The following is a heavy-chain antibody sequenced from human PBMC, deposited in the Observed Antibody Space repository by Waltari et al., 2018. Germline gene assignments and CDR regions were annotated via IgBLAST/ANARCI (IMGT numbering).Heavy chain of an antibody. CDR3: ARGKAFDP. Sequence: VRLVESGGGRVEPGESLRLSCVGPGFSFDEYSMNWVRQAPGKGLEWVSLLNNGGDYKGYADAVEGRFTISRDNDKNTLYLQMNDLRVDDTAIYDGARGKAFDPWGQGTRVNVSS. J-gene: IGHJ5*02. CDR2: LNNGGDYK. V-gene: IGHV3-21*06. CDR1: GFSFDEYS.